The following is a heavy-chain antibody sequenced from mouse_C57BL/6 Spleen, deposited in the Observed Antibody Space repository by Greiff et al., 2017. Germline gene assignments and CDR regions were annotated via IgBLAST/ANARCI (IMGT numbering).Heavy chain of an antibody. V-gene: IGHV5-12*01. J-gene: IGHJ3*01. CDR3: ARQNDYGGFAY. Sequence: EVNLVESGGGLVQPGGSLKLSCAASGFTFSDYYMYWVRQTPEKRLEWVAYISNGGGSTYYPDTVKGRFTISRDNAKNTLYLQMSRLKSEDTAMYYCARQNDYGGFAYWGQGTLVTVSA. CDR1: GFTFSDYY. D-gene: IGHD2-4*01. CDR2: ISNGGGST.